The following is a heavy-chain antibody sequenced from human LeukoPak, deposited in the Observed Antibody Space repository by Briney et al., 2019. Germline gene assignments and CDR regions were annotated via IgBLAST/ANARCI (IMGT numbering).Heavy chain of an antibody. V-gene: IGHV4-4*07. D-gene: IGHD2-2*01. Sequence: SETLSLTCTVSGGSISSYYWSWIRQPAGKGLEWIGRIYTSGSTNYNPSLKSRVTMSVDTSKNQFSLKLSSVTAADTAVYYCARDKRDSTPWYFDLWGRGTLVTVSS. CDR2: IYTSGST. J-gene: IGHJ2*01. CDR1: GGSISSYY. CDR3: ARDKRDSTPWYFDL.